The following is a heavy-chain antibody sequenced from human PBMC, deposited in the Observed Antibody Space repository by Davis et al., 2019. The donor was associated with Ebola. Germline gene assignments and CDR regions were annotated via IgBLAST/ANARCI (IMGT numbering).Heavy chain of an antibody. V-gene: IGHV3-74*01. D-gene: IGHD3-9*01. Sequence: PGGSLRLSCAASGFTFSRHSMNWVRQAPGKGPVWVSRINGDGSQTGYADSVKGRFTISRDDSTSTVFLQMNALRAEDTALYYCTTRLVNHFDYWGQGTLVTVSS. CDR3: TTRLVNHFDY. J-gene: IGHJ4*02. CDR2: INGDGSQT. CDR1: GFTFSRHS.